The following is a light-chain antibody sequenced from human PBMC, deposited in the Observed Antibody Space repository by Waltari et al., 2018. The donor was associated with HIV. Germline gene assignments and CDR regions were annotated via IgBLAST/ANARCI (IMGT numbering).Light chain of an antibody. CDR3: CSYVGSGTWV. CDR2: EVS. Sequence: QSALTQPASVSGSPGQSITISCTGTSIDLVSWYQQHPDKAPKVMIFEVSKRPSGVSNRFSGSKSGNTASLTISGLQAEDEADYYCCSYVGSGTWVFGGGTKLTVL. CDR1: SIDL. V-gene: IGLV2-23*02. J-gene: IGLJ3*02.